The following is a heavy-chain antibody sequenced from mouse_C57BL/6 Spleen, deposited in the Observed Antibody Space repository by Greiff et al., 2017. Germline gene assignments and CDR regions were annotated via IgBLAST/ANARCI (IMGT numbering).Heavy chain of an antibody. V-gene: IGHV1-52*01. D-gene: IGHD1-1*01. J-gene: IGHJ4*01. CDR2: IDPSDSGT. CDR1: GYTFTSYW. CDR3: ARNYEGFCTVDY. Sequence: QVQLQQPGAELVRPGSSVKLSCKASGYTFTSYWMHWVKQRPIQGLEWIGIIDPSDSGTNYNQKFKDKATLTVDTSSRTAYMQLSSLTSEDSAVYYCARNYEGFCTVDYWGQGTSVTVSS.